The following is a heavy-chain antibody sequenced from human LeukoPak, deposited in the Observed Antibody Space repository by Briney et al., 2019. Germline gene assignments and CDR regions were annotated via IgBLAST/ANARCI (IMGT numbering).Heavy chain of an antibody. J-gene: IGHJ4*02. CDR3: AKDRDTSSARAGSAFDC. V-gene: IGHV3-23*01. CDR2: ISGSGGST. CDR1: GFTFSSYA. Sequence: SGGSLRLSCAASGFTFSSYAMSWVRQAPGKGLEWVSAISGSGGSTYYADSVKGRFTISRDNSKNTLYLQMNSLRAEDTAVYYCAKDRDTSSARAGSAFDCWGQGTLVTVSS. D-gene: IGHD6-19*01.